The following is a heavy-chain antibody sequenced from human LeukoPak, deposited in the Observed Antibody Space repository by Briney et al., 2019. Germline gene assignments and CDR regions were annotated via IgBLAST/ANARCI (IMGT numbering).Heavy chain of an antibody. Sequence: PGGSLRLSCSASGFTFSSHAIYWVRQAPGKGLEYVSAISSDGITAYYADSVKGRFTISRDNSKNTLYLQMSSLRAEDTAVYYCVNIVAEDYWGQGTLVTVSP. J-gene: IGHJ4*02. D-gene: IGHD3-22*01. CDR2: ISSDGITA. CDR3: VNIVAEDY. V-gene: IGHV3-64D*09. CDR1: GFTFSSHA.